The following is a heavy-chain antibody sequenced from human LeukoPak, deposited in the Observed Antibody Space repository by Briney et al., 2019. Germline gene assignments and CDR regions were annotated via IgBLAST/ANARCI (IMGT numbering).Heavy chain of an antibody. J-gene: IGHJ4*02. CDR2: IKQDGFEK. CDR3: ARGSGWFAY. CDR1: GFSFRDFW. Sequence: GGSLRLSCAASGFSFRDFWMTWVCQAPGRGLEWVASIKQDGFEKYYVDSVKGRFTISRDNAKNSLYLQMNSLRAEDTAVYYCARGSGWFAYWGQGTLVTVSS. V-gene: IGHV3-7*05. D-gene: IGHD6-19*01.